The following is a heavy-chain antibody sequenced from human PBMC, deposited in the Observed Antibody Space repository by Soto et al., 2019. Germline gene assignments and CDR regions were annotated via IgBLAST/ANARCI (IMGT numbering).Heavy chain of an antibody. CDR1: GYTFTTSG. CDR3: ARPGSWPYYSYGLDV. D-gene: IGHD1-26*01. V-gene: IGHV1-18*01. J-gene: IGHJ6*02. Sequence: QVQLVQSGPEVKKPGASVKVSCEASGYTFTTSGISWVRQAPGQGLEWMGWISTYNGDTNSAQKFQGRVTMTADTSTGTVYMELMSLKSDDTAVYYCARPGSWPYYSYGLDVWGQGTTVTVS. CDR2: ISTYNGDT.